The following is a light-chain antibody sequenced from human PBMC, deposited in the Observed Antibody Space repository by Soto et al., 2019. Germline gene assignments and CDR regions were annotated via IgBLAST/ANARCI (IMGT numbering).Light chain of an antibody. Sequence: QSALTQPASVSGSPGQSITISCTGTSSDVGSYNYVSWYQQHPGKAPKLMIYDVSNRPSGVSYRFSGSKSGNTASLTISGLHAEYEADYYSSSYTSSNTLWVFGGGTKLTVL. V-gene: IGLV2-14*03. J-gene: IGLJ3*02. CDR2: DVS. CDR1: SSDVGSYNY. CDR3: SSYTSSNTLWV.